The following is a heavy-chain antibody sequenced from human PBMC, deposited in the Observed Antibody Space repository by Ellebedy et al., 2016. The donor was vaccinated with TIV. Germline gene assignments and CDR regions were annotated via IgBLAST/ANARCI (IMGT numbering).Heavy chain of an antibody. CDR1: GFTFDDYA. D-gene: IGHD6-13*01. V-gene: IGHV3-23*01. Sequence: GESLKISCAASGFTFDDYAMTWVRQAPGKGLEWVSAISGSGGNTYYADSVKGRFTISRDNSKNTMYLQMNSLRAEDTAVYYCAKDTVLAAPDWMDVWGKGTTVTVSS. CDR2: ISGSGGNT. J-gene: IGHJ6*04. CDR3: AKDTVLAAPDWMDV.